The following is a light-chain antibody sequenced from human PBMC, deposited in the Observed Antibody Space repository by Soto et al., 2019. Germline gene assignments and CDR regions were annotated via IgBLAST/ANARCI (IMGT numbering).Light chain of an antibody. Sequence: IQMTQSPSTLPASVGDRVTITCRASQSISNWLAWYQQKPGTAPKLLIYAASSLQSGVPSRFSGSGSGTDFTLTISSLQPGDFATYFCLQDYNYPWTFGQGTKVDIK. CDR2: AAS. V-gene: IGKV1-6*01. J-gene: IGKJ1*01. CDR1: QSISNW. CDR3: LQDYNYPWT.